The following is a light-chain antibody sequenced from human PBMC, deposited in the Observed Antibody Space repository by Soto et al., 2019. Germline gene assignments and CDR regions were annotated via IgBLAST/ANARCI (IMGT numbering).Light chain of an antibody. CDR2: GDS. V-gene: IGLV1-40*01. CDR3: QSYDSSLSASV. CDR1: SSNIGAGYD. Sequence: QSVLTQPPSVSGAPGQRVTISCTGSSSNIGAGYDVHWYQQLPGTAPKLLIYGDSNRPSGVPDRFSGSRSGTSASLAITGLQVEDEADYYCQSYDSSLSASVFGTGTKVTVL. J-gene: IGLJ1*01.